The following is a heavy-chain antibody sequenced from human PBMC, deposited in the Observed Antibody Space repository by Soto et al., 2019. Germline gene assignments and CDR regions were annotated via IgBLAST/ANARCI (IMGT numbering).Heavy chain of an antibody. CDR3: ARLNGYCVSNKCHGYYGMDV. V-gene: IGHV4-39*01. J-gene: IGHJ6*02. Sequence: TAETLSLTCTVSGDSIITTTYYWAWIRQPPGKGLEWIGSIYYTGSTYYNPSLQSRVTISVDTSKNEFSLRLSSVTAADTAVYYCARLNGYCVSNKCHGYYGMDVWGQGTTVTVSS. CDR1: GDSIITTTYY. D-gene: IGHD2-2*03. CDR2: IYYTGST.